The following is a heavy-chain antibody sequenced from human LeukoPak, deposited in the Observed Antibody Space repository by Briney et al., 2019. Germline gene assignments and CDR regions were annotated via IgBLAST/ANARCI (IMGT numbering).Heavy chain of an antibody. V-gene: IGHV4-39*01. D-gene: IGHD6-19*01. CDR2: ISESGTT. CDR3: ARNQLGSGWHSSAY. CDR1: GGSISSSIHY. J-gene: IGHJ4*02. Sequence: SETLSLTCTVSGGSISSSIHYWAWIRQPPGKGLEWLATISESGTTYYNPSLKSRVTISVDTSKNQFSLNLGSVTAADTAVYYCARNQLGSGWHSSAYWGQGTRVTVSS.